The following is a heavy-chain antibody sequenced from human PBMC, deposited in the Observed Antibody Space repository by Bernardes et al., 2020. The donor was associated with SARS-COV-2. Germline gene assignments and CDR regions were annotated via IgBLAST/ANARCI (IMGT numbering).Heavy chain of an antibody. J-gene: IGHJ4*02. D-gene: IGHD1-26*01. CDR3: ARAAEGGTHFDY. CDR2: ISAYNGYT. Sequence: AALKDSCKTSGYTFTAYVIIWVRQAPGKGLESMGWISAYNGYTNFAQKFQGRLTMTRDTSTSTLYMELSSLRSEDTAVYYCARAAEGGTHFDYWGQGTLVTGSS. CDR1: GYTFTAYV. V-gene: IGHV1-18*01.